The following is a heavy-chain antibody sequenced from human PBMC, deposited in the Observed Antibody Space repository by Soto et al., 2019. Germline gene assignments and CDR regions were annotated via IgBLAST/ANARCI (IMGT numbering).Heavy chain of an antibody. CDR1: GFTFRTYG. CDR2: IAYDGTNQ. V-gene: IGHV3-30*18. J-gene: IGHJ4*02. D-gene: IGHD5-18*01. CDR3: AKGGDTYGSVDY. Sequence: GGSLRLSCAASGFTFRTYGMHWVRQAPGKGLEWVALIAYDGTNQHYGDSVKGRFTISRDYSENTLYLQMNSLRPEDTALYFCAKGGDTYGSVDYWGQGTLVTVSS.